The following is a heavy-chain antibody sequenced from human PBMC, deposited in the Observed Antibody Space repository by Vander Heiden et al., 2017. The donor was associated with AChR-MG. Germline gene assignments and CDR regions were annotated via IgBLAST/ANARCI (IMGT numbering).Heavy chain of an antibody. D-gene: IGHD3-3*01. CDR1: GFTFSSYS. V-gene: IGHV3-21*01. CDR3: ARDLDFWSGYTD. CDR2: ISSSSSYI. Sequence: EVQLVESGGGLVKPGGSLRLSCAASGFTFSSYSMNWVRRAPRKGLEWVSTISSSSSYIYYADSVKGRFTIARDNAKNSLYLQMNSLRAEETAVYYCARDLDFWSGYTDWGQGTLVTVSS. J-gene: IGHJ4*02.